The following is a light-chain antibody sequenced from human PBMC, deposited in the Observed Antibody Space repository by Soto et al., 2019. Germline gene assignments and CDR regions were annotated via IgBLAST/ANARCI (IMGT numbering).Light chain of an antibody. CDR3: SSYTSSSTPFV. V-gene: IGLV2-14*01. Sequence: QSALTQPASVSGSPGQSITISCTGTSSDIGGYDYVSWYQHHPGKAPKLMIYEVSNRPSGISNRFSGSKSANTASLTISGLQAEDEADYYCSSYTSSSTPFVFGTGTKVNVL. J-gene: IGLJ1*01. CDR2: EVS. CDR1: SSDIGGYDY.